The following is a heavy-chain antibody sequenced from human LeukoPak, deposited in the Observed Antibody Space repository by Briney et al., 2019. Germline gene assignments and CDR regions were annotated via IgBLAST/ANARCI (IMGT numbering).Heavy chain of an antibody. Sequence: PGGSLRLSCAVSEFTFSSYWMSWVRQAPGKGLEWVSSISGSGNRTYYADSVKGRFTISRDNSKNTLFLQMNSLRAEDTAVYYCAKNLYCGGGSCYPSALGMDVWGQGTTVTVSS. V-gene: IGHV3-23*01. J-gene: IGHJ6*02. D-gene: IGHD2-15*01. CDR2: ISGSGNRT. CDR3: AKNLYCGGGSCYPSALGMDV. CDR1: EFTFSSYW.